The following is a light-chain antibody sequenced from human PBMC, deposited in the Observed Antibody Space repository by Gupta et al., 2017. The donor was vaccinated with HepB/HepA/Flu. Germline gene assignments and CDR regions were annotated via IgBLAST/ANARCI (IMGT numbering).Light chain of an antibody. V-gene: IGLV8-61*01. CDR1: SGSVSTSYY. J-gene: IGLJ3*02. Sequence: QTVVTQEPSFSVSPGGTVTLTCGLSSGSVSTSYYPTWYQQTPGQAPRTLIYSTTTRSSGVPGRFSGSILGNKAALPITGAQADDESDYYCLLYMGNGVSVFGGGTKLTVL. CDR2: STT. CDR3: LLYMGNGVSV.